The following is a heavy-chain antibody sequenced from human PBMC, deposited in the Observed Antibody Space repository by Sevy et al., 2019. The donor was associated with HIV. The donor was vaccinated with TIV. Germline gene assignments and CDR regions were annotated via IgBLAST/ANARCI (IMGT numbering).Heavy chain of an antibody. V-gene: IGHV3-7*03. CDR3: ARDCSSTNCLWGLDV. J-gene: IGHJ6*02. CDR1: GFTFSRYW. Sequence: GGSLRLSCAASGFTFSRYWMSWVRQAPGKGLEWVANIKKDGSEKYYVDSVKGRFTISRDNAKNSLYLQMNSLRAEDTALHYCARDCSSTNCLWGLDVWGQGTTVTVSS. D-gene: IGHD2-2*01. CDR2: IKKDGSEK.